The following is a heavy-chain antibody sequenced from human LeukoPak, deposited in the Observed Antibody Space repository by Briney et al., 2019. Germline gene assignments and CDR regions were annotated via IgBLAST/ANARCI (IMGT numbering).Heavy chain of an antibody. CDR3: ARATDYYSNWFDP. V-gene: IGHV3-74*01. J-gene: IGHJ5*02. CDR1: GFTFSSYS. Sequence: GGSLRLSCAASGFTFSSYSMNWVRHAPGKGLVWVSRINSDGSSTSYADSVKGRFTISRDNAKNTLYLQMNSLRAEDTAVYYCARATDYYSNWFDPWGQGTLVTVSS. D-gene: IGHD3-22*01. CDR2: INSDGSST.